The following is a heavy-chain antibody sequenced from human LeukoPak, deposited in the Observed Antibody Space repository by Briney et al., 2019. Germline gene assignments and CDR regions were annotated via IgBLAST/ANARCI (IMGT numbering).Heavy chain of an antibody. CDR2: ISAYNGNT. D-gene: IGHD6-13*01. CDR3: ARGLRSSSWYRPGYYYYGIDL. V-gene: IGHV1-18*01. CDR1: GYTFTSYG. Sequence: APVKVSCKASGYTFTSYGISWVRQAPGQGLEWMGWISAYNGNTNYAQKLQGRVTMTTDTSTSTAYMELRSLRSDDTAVYYCARGLRSSSWYRPGYYYYGIDLWGQGTPVPVSS. J-gene: IGHJ6*02.